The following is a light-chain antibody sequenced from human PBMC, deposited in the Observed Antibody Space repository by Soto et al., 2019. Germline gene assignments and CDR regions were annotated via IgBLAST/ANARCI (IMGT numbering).Light chain of an antibody. CDR1: QSISSW. J-gene: IGKJ4*01. CDR3: QQFNTYALT. CDR2: DAS. V-gene: IGKV1-5*01. Sequence: DIQMTQSPSTLSASVGDRVTITCRASQSISSWLAWYQQKPGKVPKLLIYDASKLESGVPSRFSGSGSGTELTLTISSLQPDDFATYYCQQFNTYALTFGGGTKVKIK.